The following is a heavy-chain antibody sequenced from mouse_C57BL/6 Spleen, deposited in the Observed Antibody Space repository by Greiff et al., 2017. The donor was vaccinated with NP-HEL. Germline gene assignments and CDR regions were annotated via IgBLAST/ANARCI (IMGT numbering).Heavy chain of an antibody. Sequence: EVMLVESGGGLVQPKGSLKLSCAASGFSFNTYAMNWVRQAPGKGLEWVARIRSKSNNYATYYADSVKDRFTISRDDSESMLYLQMNNLKTEDTAMYYCVRRPRYGSGFAYWGQGTLVTVSA. J-gene: IGHJ3*01. CDR1: GFSFNTYA. V-gene: IGHV10-1*01. D-gene: IGHD1-1*01. CDR2: IRSKSNNYAT. CDR3: VRRPRYGSGFAY.